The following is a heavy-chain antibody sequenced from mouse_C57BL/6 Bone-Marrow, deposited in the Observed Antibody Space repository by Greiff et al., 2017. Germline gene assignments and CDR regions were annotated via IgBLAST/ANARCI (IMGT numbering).Heavy chain of an antibody. CDR1: GFSLSTFGMG. Sequence: QVTLKESGPGILQPSQTLSLTCSFSGFSLSTFGMGVGWIRPPSGKGLDWLAHIWWDDDKYYNPALKSRLTISKDTSKNQVLLKIANVDTAETATYYCARGRPPTGFAYWGQGTLVTVSA. CDR2: IWWDDDK. V-gene: IGHV8-8*01. D-gene: IGHD1-1*01. J-gene: IGHJ3*01. CDR3: ARGRPPTGFAY.